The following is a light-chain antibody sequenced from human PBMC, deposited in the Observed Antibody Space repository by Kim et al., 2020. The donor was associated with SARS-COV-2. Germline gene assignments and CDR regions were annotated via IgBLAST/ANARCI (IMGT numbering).Light chain of an antibody. CDR2: RNN. CDR3: ATWDDSLNGPV. Sequence: GQRVTISCSGSTSDIVSNYVYWYQQLPGTAPKLLIYRNNQRPSGVPDRFSVSKSGTSASLAISGLRSDDEADYYCATWDDSLNGPVFGGGTQLTVL. V-gene: IGLV1-47*01. J-gene: IGLJ3*02. CDR1: TSDIVSNY.